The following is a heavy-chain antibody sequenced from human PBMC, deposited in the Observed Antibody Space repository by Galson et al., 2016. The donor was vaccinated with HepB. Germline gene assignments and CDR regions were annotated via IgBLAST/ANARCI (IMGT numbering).Heavy chain of an antibody. D-gene: IGHD3-9*01. CDR3: VKEGSDILTGYLAWGPKKIYVGGFDI. CDR2: IRGSGGTT. Sequence: SLRLSCAASGFTFRNYAMSWVRQAPGKGLEWVSTIRGSGGTTYYGDSVKGRFTRSRDNSKKTVYLQLKSLRAADTAVYYCVKEGSDILTGYLAWGPKKIYVGGFDIGGQGTRVTVSS. V-gene: IGHV3-23*01. J-gene: IGHJ3*02. CDR1: GFTFRNYA.